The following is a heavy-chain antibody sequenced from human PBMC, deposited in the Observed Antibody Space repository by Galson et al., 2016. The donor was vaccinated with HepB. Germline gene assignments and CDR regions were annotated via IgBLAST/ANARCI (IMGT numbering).Heavy chain of an antibody. D-gene: IGHD1-20*01. J-gene: IGHJ4*02. CDR1: GYTFTGYA. CDR2: INAGNGNT. CDR3: ARDDYNWNDRYYFDY. V-gene: IGHV1-3*01. Sequence: CKASGYTFTGYAIQWVRQAPGQRLEWMGWINAGNGNTKYSQKFQGRVTITRDPSASTAYMELSSLRSEDTAVYYCARDDYNWNDRYYFDYWGQGTLVTVSS.